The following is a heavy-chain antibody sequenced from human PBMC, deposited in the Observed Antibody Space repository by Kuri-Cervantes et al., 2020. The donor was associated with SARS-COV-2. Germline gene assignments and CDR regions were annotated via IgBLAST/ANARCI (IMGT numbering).Heavy chain of an antibody. J-gene: IGHJ6*02. V-gene: IGHV1-8*01. CDR2: MNPNSGNT. D-gene: IGHD3-3*01. Sequence: ASVKVSCKASGYTFSNYDINWVRQATGQGLEWMGWMNPNSGNTGSAEKFQGRVTMTRDTSVNIAYLELASLRPDDTAVYYCASSRSITIFGVVINYYYGMDVWGQGTAVTVSS. CDR3: ASSRSITIFGVVINYYYGMDV. CDR1: GYTFSNYD.